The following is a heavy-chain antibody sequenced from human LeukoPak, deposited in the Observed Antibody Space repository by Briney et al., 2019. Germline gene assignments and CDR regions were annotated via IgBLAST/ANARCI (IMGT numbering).Heavy chain of an antibody. J-gene: IGHJ4*02. CDR3: ARGAGNYLPRALDY. D-gene: IGHD1-26*01. Sequence: SETLSLTCAVSGGSVTSDNWWSWVRQPPEKGLEWIAEIYHSGSTNYNPSLKSRVTISVDKSENHLSLNLNSVTAADTAVYYCARGAGNYLPRALDYWGQGTLVTVSP. V-gene: IGHV4-4*02. CDR1: GGSVTSDNW. CDR2: IYHSGST.